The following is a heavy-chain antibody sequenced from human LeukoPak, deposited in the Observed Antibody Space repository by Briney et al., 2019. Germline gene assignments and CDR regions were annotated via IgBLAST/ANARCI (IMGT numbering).Heavy chain of an antibody. CDR2: IIPIFGTA. J-gene: IGHJ4*02. V-gene: IGHV1-69*05. CDR3: ARGGTGLSTTDY. D-gene: IGHD1-26*01. Sequence: SVKVSCKASGGTFSSYTISWVRQAPGQGLEWMGRIIPIFGTANYAQKFQGRVTITTDESTSTAYMELSSLRSEDTAVYYCARGGTGLSTTDYWGQGTLVTVSS. CDR1: GGTFSSYT.